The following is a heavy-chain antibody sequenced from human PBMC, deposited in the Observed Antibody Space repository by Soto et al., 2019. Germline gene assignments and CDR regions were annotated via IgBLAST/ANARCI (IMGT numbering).Heavy chain of an antibody. CDR3: ASVDTAMVS. CDR1: GYSFNSYW. V-gene: IGHV5-10-1*01. CDR2: LNPSDSYT. D-gene: IGHD5-18*01. Sequence: RGECLKVSCKGSGYSFNSYWISWVRQKPGKVLAGMGRLNPSDSYTHYRPTFQGHVTLPADRSNSTAYRQWSSLKSSDTAMYYCASVDTAMVSRGRGTLFPVSS. J-gene: IGHJ4*02.